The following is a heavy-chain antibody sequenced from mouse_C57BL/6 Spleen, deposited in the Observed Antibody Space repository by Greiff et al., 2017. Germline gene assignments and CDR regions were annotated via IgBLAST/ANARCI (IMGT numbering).Heavy chain of an antibody. Sequence: QVQLQQSGAELVRPGTSVKMSCKASGYTFTNYWIGWAKQRPGHGLEWIGDIYPGGGYTNYNEKFKGKATLTADKSSSTAYMQFSSLTSEDSAIYYCARSHDYAPAWFAYWGQGTLVTVSA. CDR3: ARSHDYAPAWFAY. V-gene: IGHV1-63*01. CDR1: GYTFTNYW. D-gene: IGHD2-4*01. CDR2: IYPGGGYT. J-gene: IGHJ3*01.